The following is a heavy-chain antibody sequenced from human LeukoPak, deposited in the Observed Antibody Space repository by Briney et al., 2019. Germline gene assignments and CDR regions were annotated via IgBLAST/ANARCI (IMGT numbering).Heavy chain of an antibody. V-gene: IGHV3-23*01. CDR2: ISGSGGST. CDR3: AKSVRWYYFDY. CDR1: GFTFDDYA. Sequence: GGSLRLSCAASGFTFDDYAMHWVRQAPGKGLEWVSAISGSGGSTYYADSVKGRFTISRDNSKNTLYLQMNSLRAEDTAVYYCAKSVRWYYFDYWGQGTLVTVSS. D-gene: IGHD6-13*01. J-gene: IGHJ4*02.